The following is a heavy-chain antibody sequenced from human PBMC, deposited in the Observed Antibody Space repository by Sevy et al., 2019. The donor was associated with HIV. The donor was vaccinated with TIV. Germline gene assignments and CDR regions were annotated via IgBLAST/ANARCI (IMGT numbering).Heavy chain of an antibody. V-gene: IGHV4-59*01. CDR2: IYYSGST. CDR1: GGSISSYY. J-gene: IGHJ4*02. Sequence: SETLSLTCTVSGGSISSYYWSWIRQPPGKGLEWIGYIYYSGSTNYNPSLKSRVTISVDTSKNQFSLKLSSVTAADTAVYYCARLTAVAGIFNDFDYWGQGTLVTVSS. D-gene: IGHD6-19*01. CDR3: ARLTAVAGIFNDFDY.